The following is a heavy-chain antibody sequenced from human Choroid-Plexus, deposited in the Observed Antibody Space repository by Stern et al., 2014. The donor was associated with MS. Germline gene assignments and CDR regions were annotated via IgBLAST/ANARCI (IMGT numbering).Heavy chain of an antibody. J-gene: IGHJ6*02. CDR1: RYIFTGYY. Sequence: VQLLESGAEVKKPGASVKVSCKTSRYIFTGYYIHWVRQAPGQGLEWMAWINPNTGGPKYAQKFQGRVTMSRDTSISTAYVELSSLTSDDTAVYYCARDQRGITIFGVVTDYYYLGMDVWGQGTTVTVS. V-gene: IGHV1-2*02. CDR3: ARDQRGITIFGVVTDYYYLGMDV. CDR2: INPNTGGP. D-gene: IGHD3-3*01.